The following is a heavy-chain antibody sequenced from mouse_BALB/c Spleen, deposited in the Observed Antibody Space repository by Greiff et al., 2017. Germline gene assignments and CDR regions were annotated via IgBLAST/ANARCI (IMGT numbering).Heavy chain of an antibody. D-gene: IGHD2-3*01. Sequence: EVKLQESGGGLVQPGGSMKLSCVASGFTFSNYWMNWVRQSPEKGLEWVAEIRLKSNNYATHYAESVKGRFTISRDDSKSSVYLQMNNLRAEDTGIYYCTRPSYDGYYSFAYWGQGTLVTVSA. V-gene: IGHV6-6*02. J-gene: IGHJ3*01. CDR3: TRPSYDGYYSFAY. CDR1: GFTFSNYW. CDR2: IRLKSNNYAT.